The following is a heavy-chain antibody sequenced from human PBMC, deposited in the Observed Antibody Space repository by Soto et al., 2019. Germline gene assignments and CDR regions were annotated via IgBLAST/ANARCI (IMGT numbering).Heavy chain of an antibody. D-gene: IGHD2-15*01. Sequence: GGSLRLSCAASGFTFSNAWMSWVRQAPGKGLEWVGRIKSKTDGGTTDYAAPVKGRFTISRDDSKNTLYLQMNSLKTEDTAVYYCTTAGADIVVVVAASLAFDIWGQGTMVTVSS. CDR1: GFTFSNAW. V-gene: IGHV3-15*01. CDR3: TTAGADIVVVVAASLAFDI. J-gene: IGHJ3*02. CDR2: IKSKTDGGTT.